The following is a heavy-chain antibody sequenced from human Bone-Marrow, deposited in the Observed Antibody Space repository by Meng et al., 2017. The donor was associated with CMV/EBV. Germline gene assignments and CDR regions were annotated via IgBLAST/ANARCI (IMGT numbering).Heavy chain of an antibody. Sequence: ASVKVSCKASGYTFTGYYMHWVRQAPGQGLEWMGWINPNSGGTNYAQKFQGRVTMTRDTSISTAYMELNGLRSDDTAVYYCARDGAARGARDWFDPWGQGTLVTVSS. J-gene: IGHJ5*02. CDR1: GYTFTGYY. V-gene: IGHV1-2*02. CDR2: INPNSGGT. CDR3: ARDGAARGARDWFDP. D-gene: IGHD1-26*01.